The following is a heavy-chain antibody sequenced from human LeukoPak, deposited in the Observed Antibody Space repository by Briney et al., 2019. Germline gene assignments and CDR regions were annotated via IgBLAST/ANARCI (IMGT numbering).Heavy chain of an antibody. CDR1: GFTFSSYA. Sequence: PAGSLTLSCAASGFTFSSYAMSWLRQAPGKGLEWVSAISGSGGSTYYADSVKGRFTISTDNSKNTLWLQMNSLRAEDTDVYYSAISPGRTMIVVRDSYFDYWGQGTLVTVSS. CDR3: AISPGRTMIVVRDSYFDY. J-gene: IGHJ4*02. CDR2: ISGSGGST. D-gene: IGHD3-22*01. V-gene: IGHV3-23*01.